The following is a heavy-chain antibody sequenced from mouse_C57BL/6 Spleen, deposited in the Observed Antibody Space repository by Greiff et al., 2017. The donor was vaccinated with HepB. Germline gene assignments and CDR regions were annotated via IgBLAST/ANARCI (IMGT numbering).Heavy chain of an antibody. CDR3: ARYGNRAY. Sequence: QVQLQQPGAELVKPGASVKLSCKASGYTFTSYWMQWVNQRPGQGLEWIGEIDPSDSYTNYNQKFKGKATLTVDTSSSTAYMQLSSLTSEDSAVYYCARYGNRAYWGQGTLVTVSA. D-gene: IGHD2-1*01. J-gene: IGHJ3*01. CDR1: GYTFTSYW. CDR2: IDPSDSYT. V-gene: IGHV1-50*01.